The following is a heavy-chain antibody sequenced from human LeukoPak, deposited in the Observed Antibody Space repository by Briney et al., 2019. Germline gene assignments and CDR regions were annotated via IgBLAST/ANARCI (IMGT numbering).Heavy chain of an antibody. CDR1: GGSFSRYY. CDR3: ARGFYSNYEGPRYYFDY. J-gene: IGHJ4*02. D-gene: IGHD4-11*01. Sequence: SETLSLTCAVYGGSFSRYYWNWIRQPPGKGLEWIGEINHGGITHYNPSLNSRVSISVDTSRNQFSLKLSSVTAADTAVYYCARGFYSNYEGPRYYFDYWGQGTLVTVSS. V-gene: IGHV4-34*01. CDR2: INHGGIT.